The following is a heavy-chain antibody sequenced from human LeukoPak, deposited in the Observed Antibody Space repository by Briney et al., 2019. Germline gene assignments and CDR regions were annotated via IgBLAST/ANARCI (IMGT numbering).Heavy chain of an antibody. Sequence: GALVKVSCKASGYTFTSYYMHWVRQAPGQGLEWMGIINPSGGSTSYAQKFQGRVTMTRDTSTSTVYMELSSLRSEDTAVYYCAREQGLGYTDFWGQGILVTVSS. V-gene: IGHV1-46*01. J-gene: IGHJ4*02. D-gene: IGHD2-2*02. CDR2: INPSGGST. CDR1: GYTFTSYY. CDR3: AREQGLGYTDF.